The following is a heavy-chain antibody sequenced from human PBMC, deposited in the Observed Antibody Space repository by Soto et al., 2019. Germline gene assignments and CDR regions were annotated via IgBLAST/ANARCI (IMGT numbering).Heavy chain of an antibody. V-gene: IGHV3-20*01. Sequence: GGSLRLSCAASGFTFDDYGMSWVRQAPGKGLEWVSGINWNGGSTGYADSVKGRFTISRDNAKNSLYLQMNSLRAEDTALYHCARLLRFLEPTYLDAFDIWGQGTMVTVSS. CDR2: INWNGGST. CDR3: ARLLRFLEPTYLDAFDI. J-gene: IGHJ3*02. CDR1: GFTFDDYG. D-gene: IGHD3-3*01.